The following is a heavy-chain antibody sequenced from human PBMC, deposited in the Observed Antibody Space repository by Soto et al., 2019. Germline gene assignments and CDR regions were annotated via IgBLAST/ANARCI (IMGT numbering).Heavy chain of an antibody. CDR1: GYTLTELS. D-gene: IGHD3-10*01. J-gene: IGHJ4*02. CDR3: ATVVDYGSGSYFAFDY. V-gene: IGHV1-24*01. Sequence: ASVKVSCKVSGYTLTELSMHWVRQAPGKGLEWMGGFDPEDGETIYAQKFQGRVTMTEDTSTDTAYMELSSLRSEDTAVYYCATVVDYGSGSYFAFDYWGQGTLVTV. CDR2: FDPEDGET.